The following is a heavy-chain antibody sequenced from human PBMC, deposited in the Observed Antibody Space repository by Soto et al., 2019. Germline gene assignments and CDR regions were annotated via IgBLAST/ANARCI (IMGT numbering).Heavy chain of an antibody. CDR2: IVVGSGNT. CDR3: AATSTGYYSFDY. D-gene: IGHD3-9*01. V-gene: IGHV1-58*02. Sequence: ASVTVSCKASGFTFTSSAMHWVRQARGQRLEWIGWIVVGSGNTNYAQKFQERVTITRDMSTSTAYMELSSLRSEDTAVYYCAATSTGYYSFDYWGQGTLVTVSS. CDR1: GFTFTSSA. J-gene: IGHJ4*02.